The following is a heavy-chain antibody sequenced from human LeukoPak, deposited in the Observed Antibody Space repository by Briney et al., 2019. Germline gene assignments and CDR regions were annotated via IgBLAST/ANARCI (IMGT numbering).Heavy chain of an antibody. D-gene: IGHD3/OR15-3a*01. V-gene: IGHV4-38-2*01. CDR2: IYYTGNT. CDR1: GFTFSFYT. Sequence: GSLSLSCAASGFTFSFYTMNWVRRAPGKGLEWIGSIYYTGNTYYNPSLKSRVTISVDTSKNQFSLKLSSVTAADTAVYYCARGRSSLSVWYQVSKYYFDYWGQGTLVTVSS. CDR3: ARGRSSLSVWYQVSKYYFDY. J-gene: IGHJ4*02.